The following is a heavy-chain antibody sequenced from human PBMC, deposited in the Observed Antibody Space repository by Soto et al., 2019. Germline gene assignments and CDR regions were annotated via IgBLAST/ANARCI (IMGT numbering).Heavy chain of an antibody. CDR2: IYYSGST. Sequence: QVQLQESGPGLVKPSQTLSLTCTVSGGSISSGGYYWSWIRQHPGKGLEWIGYIYYSGSTYYNPSLKSRVTISVDPSKNQFSLKLSSVPAADTAVYYCARELRFGEDYYGMDVWGQGTTVTVSS. D-gene: IGHD3-10*01. J-gene: IGHJ6*02. CDR1: GGSISSGGYY. CDR3: ARELRFGEDYYGMDV. V-gene: IGHV4-31*03.